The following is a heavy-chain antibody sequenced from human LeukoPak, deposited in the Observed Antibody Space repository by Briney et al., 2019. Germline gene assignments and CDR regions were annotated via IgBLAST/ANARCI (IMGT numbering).Heavy chain of an antibody. Sequence: SETLSLTCIVSGGSINSRSHYWGWVRQPPGKGLEWIGNIYYSGSTYYNPSLKSRVTISIDTSKNQFSLKLSFVTATDTAVYYCARFVWGSYRYGHYWGQGTLVTVSS. CDR3: ARFVWGSYRYGHY. CDR1: GGSINSRSHY. D-gene: IGHD3-16*02. V-gene: IGHV4-39*01. J-gene: IGHJ4*02. CDR2: IYYSGST.